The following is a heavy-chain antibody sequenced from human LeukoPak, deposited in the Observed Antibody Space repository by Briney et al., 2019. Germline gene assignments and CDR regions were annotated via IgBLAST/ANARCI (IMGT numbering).Heavy chain of an antibody. CDR2: IIPIFGTA. CDR3: ARGGDGSVQFDY. CDR1: GGTFSSYA. J-gene: IGHJ4*02. Sequence: AASVKVSCKASGGTFSSYAISWVRQAPGQGLEWMGRIIPIFGTANYAQKFQGRVTITTDESTSTAYMGLSNLRSEDTAVYYCARGGDGSVQFDYWGQGTLVTVSS. D-gene: IGHD6-25*01. V-gene: IGHV1-69*05.